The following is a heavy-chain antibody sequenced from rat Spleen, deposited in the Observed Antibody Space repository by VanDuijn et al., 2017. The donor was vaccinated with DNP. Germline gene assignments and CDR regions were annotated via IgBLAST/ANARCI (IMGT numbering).Heavy chain of an antibody. J-gene: IGHJ2*01. V-gene: IGHV2S12*01. Sequence: QVQLKESGPGLVQPSQTLSLTCTVSGFSLTSYGVSWVRQPPGKGLEWIAAISSGGSTYYNSALKSRLSISRDTSKSQVFLKMNSLQTEATAIYFCTRGTTGITDYFDYWGQGVMVTVSS. CDR3: TRGTTGITDYFDY. CDR2: ISSGGST. CDR1: GFSLTSYG. D-gene: IGHD1-9*01.